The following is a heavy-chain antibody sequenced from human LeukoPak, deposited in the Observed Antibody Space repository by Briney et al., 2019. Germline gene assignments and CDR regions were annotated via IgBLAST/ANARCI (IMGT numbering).Heavy chain of an antibody. D-gene: IGHD3-22*01. V-gene: IGHV4-30-4*01. Sequence: SETLSLTCTVSGGSISSGDHYWSWIRQPPGKGLEWIGYIYYSGSTYYNPSLKSRVTISVDTSKNQFSLKPSSVTAADTAVYYCASFKYYYDSSGYYNWGQGTLVTVSS. CDR3: ASFKYYYDSSGYYN. J-gene: IGHJ4*02. CDR2: IYYSGST. CDR1: GGSISSGDHY.